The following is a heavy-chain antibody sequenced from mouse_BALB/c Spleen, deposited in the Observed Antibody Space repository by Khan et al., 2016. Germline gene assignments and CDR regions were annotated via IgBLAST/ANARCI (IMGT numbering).Heavy chain of an antibody. J-gene: IGHJ1*01. CDR2: IHYSGST. V-gene: IGHV3-1*02. CDR1: GYSITSGYS. CDR3: ASYCNYVGTWWYFDV. D-gene: IGHD2-1*01. Sequence: EVQLQESGPDLVKPSQSLSLTCTVTGYSITSGYSWHWIRQFPGNKLEWMGYIHYSGSTNYNPSLKSRISITRDTSENQFFLQLNSVTTEDTATYYCASYCNYVGTWWYFDVWGAGTTVTVSS.